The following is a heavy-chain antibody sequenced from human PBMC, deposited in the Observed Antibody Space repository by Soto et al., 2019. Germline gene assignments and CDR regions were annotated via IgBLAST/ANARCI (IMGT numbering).Heavy chain of an antibody. V-gene: IGHV3-23*01. CDR1: GFTVSSYG. CDR2: IGESGTPT. CDR3: ARYIPGVRYYGMDV. J-gene: IGHJ6*02. D-gene: IGHD2-2*01. Sequence: GSLRLSCAASGFTVSSYGMKWVRQAPGKGLEWVSLIGESGTPTYYADSVKGRFTISRDNSGNTLFLEMYSLRAEDTAVYYCARYIPGVRYYGMDVWGQGTTVTVSS.